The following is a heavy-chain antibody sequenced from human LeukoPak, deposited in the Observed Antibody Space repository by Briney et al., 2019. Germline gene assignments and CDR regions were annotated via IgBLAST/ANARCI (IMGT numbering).Heavy chain of an antibody. CDR3: ARDGASYSNYEGNFDY. V-gene: IGHV3-48*01. CDR1: GFTFNGYG. J-gene: IGHJ4*02. CDR2: ISSISSTI. D-gene: IGHD4-11*01. Sequence: GGSLRLSCAASGFTFNGYGMNWVRQAPGKGLEWVSYISSISSTIHYSDSVKGRFTISRDNANNSLYLQMNSLRAEDTAVYYCARDGASYSNYEGNFDYWGQGTLVTVSS.